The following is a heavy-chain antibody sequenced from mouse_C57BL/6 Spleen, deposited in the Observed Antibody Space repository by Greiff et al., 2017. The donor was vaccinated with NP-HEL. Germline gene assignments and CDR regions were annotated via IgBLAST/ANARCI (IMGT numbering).Heavy chain of an antibody. J-gene: IGHJ4*01. CDR1: GFNIKDDY. D-gene: IGHD2-5*01. CDR2: IDPENGDT. Sequence: VQLQQSGAELVRPGASVKLSCTASGFNIKDDYMHWVKQRPEQGLEWIGWIDPENGDTEYASKFQGKATITADTSSITAYLQLSSLTSEDTAVYYCTTNSNYAMDYWGQGTSVTVSS. CDR3: TTNSNYAMDY. V-gene: IGHV14-4*01.